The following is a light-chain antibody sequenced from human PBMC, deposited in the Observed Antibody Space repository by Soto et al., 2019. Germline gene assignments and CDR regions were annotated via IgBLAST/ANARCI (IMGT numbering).Light chain of an antibody. J-gene: IGKJ1*01. Sequence: DIQMTQSPSTLSASVGGRVTITCRASQSVGTWVAWYQQKPGKAPKLLIYGASNLESGVPSRFSGSGSGTDFTLTISCLQSEDFATYYCQQYYSYPRTFGQGTKVDI. CDR1: QSVGTW. V-gene: IGKV1-5*01. CDR2: GAS. CDR3: QQYYSYPRT.